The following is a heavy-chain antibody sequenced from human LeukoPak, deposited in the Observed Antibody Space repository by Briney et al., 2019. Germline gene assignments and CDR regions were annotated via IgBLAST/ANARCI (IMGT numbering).Heavy chain of an antibody. CDR3: ARSSGRSPFDM. Sequence: GGSLRLSCAAPGFTFSSDWMHWVRHGPGEGLVWVSRVNSDGGSTNYADSVKGRFTISRDNAKNTLYLQMNSLRADDTAVYYCARSSGRSPFDMWGQGTMVTVSS. D-gene: IGHD6-19*01. V-gene: IGHV3-74*01. CDR1: GFTFSSDW. J-gene: IGHJ3*02. CDR2: VNSDGGST.